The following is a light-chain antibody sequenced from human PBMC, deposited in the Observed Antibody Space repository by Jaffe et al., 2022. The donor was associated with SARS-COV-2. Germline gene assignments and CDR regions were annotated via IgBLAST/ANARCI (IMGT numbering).Light chain of an antibody. CDR1: QSVGSY. V-gene: IGKV3-11*01. CDR3: QQRLNWRT. CDR2: DAS. Sequence: EIVLTQSPATLSLSLGERATLSCRASQSVGSYLAWFQQKPGQTPRLLIYDASNRAPGIPARFSGSGSGTDFTLSISSLEPEDSAVYYCQQRLNWRTFGQGTKLEIK. J-gene: IGKJ2*01.